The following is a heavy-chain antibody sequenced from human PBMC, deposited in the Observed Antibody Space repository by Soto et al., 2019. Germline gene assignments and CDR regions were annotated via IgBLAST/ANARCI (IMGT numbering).Heavy chain of an antibody. V-gene: IGHV4-39*01. CDR2: VYYNENT. CDR1: GGSISSFAYY. CDR3: ARRERYYGSPGWFDP. Sequence: SETLSLTCTVSGGSISSFAYYWGWIRPPPGKGLEWIGTVYYNENTYYNPSLKSRVTISVDTAKNQFSLNLRSVTAADTAIYFCARRERYYGSPGWFDPWGQGTLVTVSS. J-gene: IGHJ5*02. D-gene: IGHD3-10*01.